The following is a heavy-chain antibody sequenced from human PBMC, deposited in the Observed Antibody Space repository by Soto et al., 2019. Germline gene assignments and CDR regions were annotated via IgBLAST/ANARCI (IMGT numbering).Heavy chain of an antibody. Sequence: SETLSLTCTVSGGSLSSYYWSLVRQPPGKGLEWIGYIYYSGSTNYNPSLKSRVTISVDTSKNQFSLKLSSVTAADTAVYYCARLPAAIGFYYYMDVWGKGTTVTVSS. CDR3: ARLPAAIGFYYYMDV. CDR2: IYYSGST. J-gene: IGHJ6*03. D-gene: IGHD2-2*02. V-gene: IGHV4-59*08. CDR1: GGSLSSYY.